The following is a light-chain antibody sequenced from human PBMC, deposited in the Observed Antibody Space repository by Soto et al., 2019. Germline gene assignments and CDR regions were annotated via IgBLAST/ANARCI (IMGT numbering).Light chain of an antibody. CDR1: QGVGRF. J-gene: IGKJ4*01. Sequence: EIVLTQSPATLSLSPGERAALSCRASQGVGRFLAWYQQKPGQAPRLLIYDASNRATGIPARFSGSGSETDFALAIDSLEPEDFAVYYCQHRGGWPLTFGGGTKVEIK. CDR3: QHRGGWPLT. CDR2: DAS. V-gene: IGKV3-11*01.